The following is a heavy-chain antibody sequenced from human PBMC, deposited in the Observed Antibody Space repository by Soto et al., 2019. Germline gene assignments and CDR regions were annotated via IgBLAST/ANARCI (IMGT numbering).Heavy chain of an antibody. Sequence: QVQLQESGPGLVKPSQTLSLTCTVSGGSISSGGYYWTWIRQHPGKGVEWIGYIYYRGSTYYNPSLRSRVTISVDTSKNQFSLKLSSVTAADTAVYYCARGTGYSSSWYPEQDYWGQGTLVTVSS. CDR2: IYYRGST. J-gene: IGHJ4*02. D-gene: IGHD6-13*01. V-gene: IGHV4-31*03. CDR3: ARGTGYSSSWYPEQDY. CDR1: GGSISSGGYY.